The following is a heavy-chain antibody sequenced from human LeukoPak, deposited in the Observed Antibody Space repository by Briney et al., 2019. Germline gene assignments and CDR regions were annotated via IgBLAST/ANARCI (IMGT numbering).Heavy chain of an antibody. CDR3: AREMWLRGPLDY. V-gene: IGHV3-30*02. Sequence: PGGSLRLSCIGSTFTFSDYGMHWVRQAPGKGLEWVAFIRYDGTKTYYADSAKGRFTISRDNAKNLLYLQMNSLRAEDTAVYYCAREMWLRGPLDYWGQGTLVTVSS. CDR1: TFTFSDYG. J-gene: IGHJ4*02. CDR2: IRYDGTKT. D-gene: IGHD5-12*01.